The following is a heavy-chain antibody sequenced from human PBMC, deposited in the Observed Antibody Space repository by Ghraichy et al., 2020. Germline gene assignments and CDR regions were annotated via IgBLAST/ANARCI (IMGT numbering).Heavy chain of an antibody. CDR2: INPNSGGT. CDR3: ARQSKGYCSSTSCYLMHYYYYGMDV. J-gene: IGHJ6*02. Sequence: SVKVSCKASGYTFTGYYMHWVRQAPGQGLEWMGWINPNSGGTNYAQKFQGWVTMTRDTSISTAYMELSRLRSDDTAVYYCARQSKGYCSSTSCYLMHYYYYGMDVWGQGTTVTVSS. D-gene: IGHD2-2*01. V-gene: IGHV1-2*04. CDR1: GYTFTGYY.